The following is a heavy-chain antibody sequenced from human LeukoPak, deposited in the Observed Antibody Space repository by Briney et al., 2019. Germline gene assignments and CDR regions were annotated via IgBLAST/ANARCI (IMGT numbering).Heavy chain of an antibody. J-gene: IGHJ4*02. CDR2: IYYGGST. CDR1: GGSISSSSYY. V-gene: IGHV4-39*07. Sequence: SETLSLTCTVSGGSISSSSYYWGWIRQPPGKGLEWIGSIYYGGSTYYNPSLKSRVTISVDTSKNQFSLKLSSVTAADTAVYYCARESYSEDRLFDYWGQGTLVTVSS. CDR3: ARESYSEDRLFDY. D-gene: IGHD3/OR15-3a*01.